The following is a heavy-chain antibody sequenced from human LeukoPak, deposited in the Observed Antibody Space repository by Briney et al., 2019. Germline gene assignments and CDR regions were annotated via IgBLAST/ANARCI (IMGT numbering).Heavy chain of an antibody. V-gene: IGHV1-8*01. CDR2: MNPNSGNT. CDR1: VYSFISYD. Sequence: ASVKVSCKASVYSFISYDINWVRQATGQGLEWMGWMNPNSGNTGYAQKFQGRVTMTRSTSINTAYMELSNLTSEDTAVYYCARSSVGVRRRTDSWGQGTLVTVSS. J-gene: IGHJ4*02. CDR3: ARSSVGVRRRTDS. D-gene: IGHD1-26*01.